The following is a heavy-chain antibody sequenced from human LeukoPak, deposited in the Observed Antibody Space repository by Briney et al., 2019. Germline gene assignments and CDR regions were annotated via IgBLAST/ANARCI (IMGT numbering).Heavy chain of an antibody. Sequence: GASEKVSCKASGYTFTSYDINWVRQATGQGLEWMGWMNPNSGNTGYAQKLQGRVTMTRNTSISTAYMELSSLRSEDTAVYYCARVPYYDSSGYYYEPFDYWGQGTLVTVSS. D-gene: IGHD3-22*01. CDR1: GYTFTSYD. CDR3: ARVPYYDSSGYYYEPFDY. J-gene: IGHJ4*02. CDR2: MNPNSGNT. V-gene: IGHV1-8*01.